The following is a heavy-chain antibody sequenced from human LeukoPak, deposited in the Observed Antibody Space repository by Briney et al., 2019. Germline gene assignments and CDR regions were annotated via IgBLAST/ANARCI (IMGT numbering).Heavy chain of an antibody. J-gene: IGHJ3*02. CDR1: AFIFNKYA. V-gene: IGHV3-33*01. D-gene: IGHD1-26*01. CDR2: IWNDGSDE. Sequence: PGGSLRLSCAASAFIFNKYAMHWVRQTPGEGLDWVAAIWNDGSDENYADSVKGRFTISNDNSKNTLYLQMNSLRAEDTAVYYCAFEIGRRQGAFDIWGQGTMIIVSS. CDR3: AFEIGRRQGAFDI.